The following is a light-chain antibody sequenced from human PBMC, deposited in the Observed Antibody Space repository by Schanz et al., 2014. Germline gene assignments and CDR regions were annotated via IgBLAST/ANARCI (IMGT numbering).Light chain of an antibody. Sequence: QSALTQPASVSASPGQSVTISCTGTSSDVGGYNYVSWYQQHPGKAPKVMIYDVSERPSGVPDRFSGSKSGNTASLTISGLQADDEADYYCSSYAGSYTWLFGGGTKLTVL. CDR1: SSDVGGYNY. V-gene: IGLV2-11*01. CDR2: DVS. J-gene: IGLJ3*02. CDR3: SSYAGSYTWL.